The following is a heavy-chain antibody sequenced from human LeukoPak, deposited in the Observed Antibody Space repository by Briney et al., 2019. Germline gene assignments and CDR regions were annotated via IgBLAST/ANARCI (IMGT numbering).Heavy chain of an antibody. J-gene: IGHJ6*03. Sequence: TSETLSLTCTVSGCSISSYYWSWIRQPPGKGLEWIGYIYYSSSTNYYPSHKSRVTISVYTSKDQFSLKLSSVTAADTAVYYCAREAPYYYMDVWGKGTTVTVSS. CDR3: AREAPYYYMDV. CDR1: GCSISSYY. V-gene: IGHV4-59*01. CDR2: IYYSSST.